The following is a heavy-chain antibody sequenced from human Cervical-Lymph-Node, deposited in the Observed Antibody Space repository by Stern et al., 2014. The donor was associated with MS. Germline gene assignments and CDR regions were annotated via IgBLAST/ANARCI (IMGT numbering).Heavy chain of an antibody. CDR2: ISAYNGNT. CDR1: GYTFTSYG. CDR3: ARAAGILDF. V-gene: IGHV1-18*01. D-gene: IGHD1-1*01. Sequence: VQLEESGNEVKKPGASVKVSCEASGYTFTSYGISWVRQAPGQGLEWMGWISAYNGNTNYEKKFQGRVTMNTETSTSTVYMEPWNLKSDDPALYYRARAAGILDFWGPGTLVTVSS. J-gene: IGHJ4*02.